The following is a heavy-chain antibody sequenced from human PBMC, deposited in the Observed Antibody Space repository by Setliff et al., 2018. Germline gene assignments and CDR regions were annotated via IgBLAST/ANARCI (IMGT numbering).Heavy chain of an antibody. V-gene: IGHV4-61*09. CDR2: IYTSWST. CDR1: GASINSGTYY. J-gene: IGHJ6*03. CDR3: ARMSGFQYMDV. D-gene: IGHD3-3*01. Sequence: SETLSLTCTVSGASINSGTYYWAWIRQPAGKGLEWIGQIYTSWSTNYNPSLKSRVTISLDTSNNQFSLSLSSVTAADTAVYYCARMSGFQYMDVWGKGTTVTVSS.